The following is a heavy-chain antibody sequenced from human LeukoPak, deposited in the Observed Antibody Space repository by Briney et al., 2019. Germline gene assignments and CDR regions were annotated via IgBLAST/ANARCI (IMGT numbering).Heavy chain of an antibody. D-gene: IGHD3-9*01. J-gene: IGHJ5*02. CDR1: GYSFTSYW. V-gene: IGHV5-51*01. Sequence: GESLKISCKGSGYSFTSYWIGWVRQMPGKGLEWMGIIYPGDSDTRYSPSFQGQVTISADKSISTAYLQWSSLKASDTAIKQKAAYEILTGLSPWGQGTLVTVSS. CDR2: IYPGDSDT. CDR3: AAYEILTGLSP.